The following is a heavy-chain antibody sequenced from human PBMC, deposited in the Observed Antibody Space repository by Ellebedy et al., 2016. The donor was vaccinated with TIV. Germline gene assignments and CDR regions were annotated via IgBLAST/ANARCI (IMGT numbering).Heavy chain of an antibody. CDR2: ISATGGTT. J-gene: IGHJ4*02. CDR3: AKEALAV. Sequence: PGGSLRLSCAASGITFSTYTMDWVRQATGKGLEWVSGISATGGTTFYADSVKGRFTISRDNSKNTLYLQMSSLRVDDTAMYYCAKEALAVWGQGTLVTVSS. CDR1: GITFSTYT. V-gene: IGHV3-23*01. D-gene: IGHD6-19*01.